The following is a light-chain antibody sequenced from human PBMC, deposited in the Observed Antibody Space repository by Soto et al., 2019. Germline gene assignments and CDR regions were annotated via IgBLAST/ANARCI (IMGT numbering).Light chain of an antibody. Sequence: QSALAQPASVSGSPGQSITIPCTGLNSDDYNYVSWYQQHPGKAPKVLIYDAYSRPSGVSDRFSGSKSGNTASLTISGLQAEDEAHYYCSSYTSTSTPVIFGGGTKLTVL. J-gene: IGLJ2*01. CDR3: SSYTSTSTPVI. CDR2: DAY. CDR1: NSDDYNY. V-gene: IGLV2-14*03.